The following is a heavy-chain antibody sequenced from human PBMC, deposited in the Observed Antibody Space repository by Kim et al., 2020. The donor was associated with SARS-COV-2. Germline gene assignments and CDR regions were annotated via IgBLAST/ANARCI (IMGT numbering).Heavy chain of an antibody. Sequence: SGPTLVKPTQTLTLTCTFSGFSLTTSGVGVGWIRQTPDKALEWLALIYWNDDGRYNPSLQSRLTITKDTSKNQVVLTMTKMDRVDTATYFCAHRNIAVAGTFDFWGRGILVTVSS. D-gene: IGHD6-19*01. CDR3: AHRNIAVAGTFDF. CDR2: IYWNDDG. V-gene: IGHV2-5*01. CDR1: GFSLTTSGVG. J-gene: IGHJ4*02.